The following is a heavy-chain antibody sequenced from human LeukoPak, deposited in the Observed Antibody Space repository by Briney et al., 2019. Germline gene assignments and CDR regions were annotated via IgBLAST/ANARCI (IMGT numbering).Heavy chain of an antibody. J-gene: IGHJ2*01. CDR2: IYYSGST. CDR1: GGSISSSSYY. D-gene: IGHD5-24*01. Sequence: SETLSLTCTVSGGSISSSSYYWGWIRQPPGKGLEWIGSIYYSGSTYYNPSLKSLVTISVDTSKNQFSLKLSSVTAADTAVYYCARDTGVYQRWPNWYFDLWGRGTLVTVSS. V-gene: IGHV4-39*07. CDR3: ARDTGVYQRWPNWYFDL.